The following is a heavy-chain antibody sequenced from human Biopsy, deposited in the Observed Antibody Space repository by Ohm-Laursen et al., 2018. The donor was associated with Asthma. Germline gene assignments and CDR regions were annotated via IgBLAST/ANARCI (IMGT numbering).Heavy chain of an antibody. J-gene: IGHJ6*02. D-gene: IGHD3-10*01. V-gene: IGHV1-18*01. CDR3: ARAVDYSHYYGIGV. CDR2: ISVYNGNT. Sequence: ASVKVSCKTSGYTFNSAGITWVRQAPGRGLEWMGWISVYNGNTRVAQKLQDRVTMITDTSTSTAYMELRSLRSDDTAVYFCARAVDYSHYYGIGVWGQGTTVTVS. CDR1: GYTFNSAG.